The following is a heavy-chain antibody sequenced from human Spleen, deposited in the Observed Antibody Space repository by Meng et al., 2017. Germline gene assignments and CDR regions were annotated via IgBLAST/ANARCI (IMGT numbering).Heavy chain of an antibody. D-gene: IGHD2-21*02. CDR3: ARIRGTVTAAFDY. Sequence: DVQLLESGGGLVQPGGSLRLSWSASGFTFSNYAMSWVRQAPGKGLEWVSSIGSGFSYIHYADSVKGRFTMSRDNAKNSLFLEMNSLRAEDTAVYYCARIRGTVTAAFDYWGQGILVTVSS. J-gene: IGHJ4*02. CDR1: GFTFSNYA. CDR2: IGSGFSYI. V-gene: IGHV3-21*06.